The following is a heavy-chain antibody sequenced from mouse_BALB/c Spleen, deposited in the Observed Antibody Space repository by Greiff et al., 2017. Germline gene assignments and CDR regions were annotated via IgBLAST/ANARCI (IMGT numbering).Heavy chain of an antibody. CDR1: GYSITSGYY. J-gene: IGHJ2*01. D-gene: IGHD2-10*02. Sequence: ESGPGLVKPSQSLSLTCSVTGYSITSGYYWNWIRQFPGNKLEWMGYISYDGSNNYNPSLKNRISITRDTSKNQFFLKLNSVTTEDTATYYCARNEYGNYALYYWGQGTTLTVSS. CDR3: ARNEYGNYALYY. CDR2: ISYDGSN. V-gene: IGHV3-6*02.